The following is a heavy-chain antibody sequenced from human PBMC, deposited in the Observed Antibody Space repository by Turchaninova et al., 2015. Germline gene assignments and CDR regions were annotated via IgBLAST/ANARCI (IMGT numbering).Heavy chain of an antibody. CDR3: ARASGRFGELLLDY. J-gene: IGHJ4*02. CDR1: GFTFMWYA. D-gene: IGHD3-10*01. Sequence: QVQLVVSGGGVVKPGRSLGLTGAASGFTFMWYAMHWVRLAPGKGLEWVAVISYDGRNKYYSDSVKGRFTISRDNSKNTLYLQMNSLRAEDTAVYYCARASGRFGELLLDYWGQGTLVTVSS. CDR2: ISYDGRNK. V-gene: IGHV3-30*04.